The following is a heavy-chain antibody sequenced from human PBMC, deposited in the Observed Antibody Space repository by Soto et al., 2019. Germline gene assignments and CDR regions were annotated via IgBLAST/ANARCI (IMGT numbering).Heavy chain of an antibody. D-gene: IGHD6-19*01. CDR1: GFTFSGYW. V-gene: IGHV3-7*01. CDR3: ARDPWRLVH. Sequence: EVQLVESGGGLVQPGGSLRLSCAASGFTFSGYWMNWVRQAPGKGLEWVANIKQDGGEKYYVDSVKGRFTISRNNAKKARYLQMNSLRAEDTAVYYCARDPWRLVHWGLGTLVTFSS. J-gene: IGHJ4*02. CDR2: IKQDGGEK.